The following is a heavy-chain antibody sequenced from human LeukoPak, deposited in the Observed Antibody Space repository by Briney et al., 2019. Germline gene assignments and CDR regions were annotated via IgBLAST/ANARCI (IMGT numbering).Heavy chain of an antibody. D-gene: IGHD3-3*01. J-gene: IGHJ5*02. Sequence: ASVKVSCKASGYTFTSYGMSWVRQAPGQGLEWMGWISAYNGNTNYAQKLQGRVTMTTDTSTSTAYMELRSLRSDDTGVYYCARVFVLRFLEWLPNWFDPWGQGTLVTVSS. CDR3: ARVFVLRFLEWLPNWFDP. CDR1: GYTFTSYG. CDR2: ISAYNGNT. V-gene: IGHV1-18*01.